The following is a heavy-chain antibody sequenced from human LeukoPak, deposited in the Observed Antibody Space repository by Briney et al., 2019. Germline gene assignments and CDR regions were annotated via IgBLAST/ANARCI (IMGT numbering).Heavy chain of an antibody. CDR2: IYSGGST. CDR3: AKLYRGMTTVTPLDY. J-gene: IGHJ4*02. D-gene: IGHD4-11*01. CDR1: GFTVSSNY. Sequence: GGSLRLSCAASGFTVSSNYMSWVRQAPGKGLEWVSVIYSGGSTYYADSVKGRFTISRDNSKNTLYPQMNSLRAEDTAVYYCAKLYRGMTTVTPLDYWGQGTLVTVSS. V-gene: IGHV3-66*04.